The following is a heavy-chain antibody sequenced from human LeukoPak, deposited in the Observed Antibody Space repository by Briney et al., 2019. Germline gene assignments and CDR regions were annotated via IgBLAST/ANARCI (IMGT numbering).Heavy chain of an antibody. CDR2: ISAGNGNT. Sequence: ASVKVSCKASGYTFTSYAIHWVRQAPGQRLEWMGWISAGNGNTKYSQNFQGRVTFISNTSATTAFMELSSLRSEDTAVYYCARGPPKYGGNTGRFDYWGQGTLVTVSS. CDR3: ARGPPKYGGNTGRFDY. D-gene: IGHD4-23*01. CDR1: GYTFTSYA. J-gene: IGHJ4*02. V-gene: IGHV1-3*01.